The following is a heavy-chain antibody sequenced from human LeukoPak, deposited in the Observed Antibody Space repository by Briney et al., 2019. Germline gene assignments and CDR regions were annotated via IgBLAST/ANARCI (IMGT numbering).Heavy chain of an antibody. CDR3: ARGVHDSSGYYTYNWFDP. CDR2: INTIFSTA. V-gene: IGHV1-69*13. D-gene: IGHD3-22*01. Sequence: AVTVSCKASGGTFSSSAISWVRQAPGQGLEWMGGINTIFSTAKYAQKFQGRVTITADESTSTAYMELSSLRSEDTAVYYCARGVHDSSGYYTYNWFDPWGQGTLVTVSS. J-gene: IGHJ5*02. CDR1: GGTFSSSA.